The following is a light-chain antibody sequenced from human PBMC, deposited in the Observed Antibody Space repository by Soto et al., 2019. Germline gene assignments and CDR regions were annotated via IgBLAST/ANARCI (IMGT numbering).Light chain of an antibody. Sequence: EIVLTQSPGTLSLSPGDRATLSCRASQSVSSNYLAWYQQKPGQAPRLLIYGASSRATGIPDRFSGGGSGTDFTLTISRLEPEDFAVYYCQQYGNSPWTFGQGTKVEIK. V-gene: IGKV3-20*01. CDR3: QQYGNSPWT. J-gene: IGKJ1*01. CDR1: QSVSSNY. CDR2: GAS.